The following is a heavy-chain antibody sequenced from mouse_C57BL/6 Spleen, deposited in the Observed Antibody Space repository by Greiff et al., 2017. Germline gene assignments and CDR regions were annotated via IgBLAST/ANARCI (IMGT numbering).Heavy chain of an antibody. CDR1: GYTFTSYT. CDR3: ARGDGYYWYFDV. D-gene: IGHD2-3*01. J-gene: IGHJ1*03. CDR2: INPSSGYT. V-gene: IGHV1-4*01. Sequence: QVHVKQSGAELARPGASVKMSCKASGYTFTSYTMHWVKQRPGQGLEWIGYINPSSGYTKYNQKFKDKATLTADKSSSTAYMQLSSLTSEDSAVYYCARGDGYYWYFDVWGTGTTVTVSS.